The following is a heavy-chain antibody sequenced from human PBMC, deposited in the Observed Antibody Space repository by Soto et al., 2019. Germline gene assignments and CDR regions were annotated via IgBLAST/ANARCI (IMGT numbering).Heavy chain of an antibody. V-gene: IGHV4-39*01. Sequence: PSETLSLTCTVSGGSISSSSYYWGWIRQPPGKGLEWIGSIYYSGSTYYNPSLKSRVTISVDTSKNQFSLKLSSVTAADTAVYYCARTSAMVNYYYYGMDVWGQGTLVTVSS. CDR3: ARTSAMVNYYYYGMDV. CDR2: IYYSGST. J-gene: IGHJ6*01. CDR1: GGSISSSSYY. D-gene: IGHD5-18*01.